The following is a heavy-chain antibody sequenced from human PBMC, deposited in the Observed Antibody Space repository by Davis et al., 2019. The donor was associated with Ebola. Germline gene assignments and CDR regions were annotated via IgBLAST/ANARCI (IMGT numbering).Heavy chain of an antibody. CDR2: INPNSGGT. V-gene: IGHV1-2*02. Sequence: AASVKVSCKASGYTFTGYYMHWVRQAPGRGLEWMGWINPNSGGTNYAQKFQGRVTMTRDTSITTAYMELSRLRSDDTAVYYCARDGSTSDQKSGELDYWGQGPLVTVSS. J-gene: IGHJ4*02. CDR1: GYTFTGYY. D-gene: IGHD7-27*01. CDR3: ARDGSTSDQKSGELDY.